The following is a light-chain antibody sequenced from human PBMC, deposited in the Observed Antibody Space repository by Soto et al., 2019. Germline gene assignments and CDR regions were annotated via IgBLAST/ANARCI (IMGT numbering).Light chain of an antibody. CDR2: GAS. Sequence: EIVLTQSPATPSLSPGERATLSSRASQSVSSSYLAWYQQKPGQAPRLLIYGASSRATGIPDRFSGSGSGTDFTLTISRLEAEDVAVYYCQQYGSSPLYTFGQGTKLEIK. CDR1: QSVSSSY. CDR3: QQYGSSPLYT. J-gene: IGKJ2*01. V-gene: IGKV3-20*01.